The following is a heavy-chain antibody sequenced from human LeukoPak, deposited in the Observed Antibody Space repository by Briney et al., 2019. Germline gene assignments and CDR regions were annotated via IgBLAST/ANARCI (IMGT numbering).Heavy chain of an antibody. V-gene: IGHV3-7*01. D-gene: IGHD3-3*01. CDR2: IKQDGSEK. Sequence: QTGGSLRLSCAASGFTVSSNYMSWVRQAPGKGLEWVANIKQDGSEKYYVDSVKGRFTISRDNAKNSLYLQMNSLRAEDTAVYYCARGTIFGVVIGDAFDIWGQGTMVTVSS. J-gene: IGHJ3*02. CDR1: GFTVSSNY. CDR3: ARGTIFGVVIGDAFDI.